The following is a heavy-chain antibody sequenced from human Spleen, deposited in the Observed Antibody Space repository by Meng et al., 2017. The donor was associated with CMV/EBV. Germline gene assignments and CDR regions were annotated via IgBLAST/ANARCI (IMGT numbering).Heavy chain of an antibody. D-gene: IGHD6-6*01. J-gene: IGHJ4*02. CDR2: ISSSSSYI. CDR3: ARDSSSSLTAYFDY. CDR1: GFPFSSYR. V-gene: IGHV3-21*01. Sequence: ASGFPFSSYRMTWVRQAPGKGLEWVSSISSSSSYIYYADSVKGRFTISRDNAKNSLYLQMNSLRAEDTAVYYCARDSSSSLTAYFDYWGQGTLVTVSS.